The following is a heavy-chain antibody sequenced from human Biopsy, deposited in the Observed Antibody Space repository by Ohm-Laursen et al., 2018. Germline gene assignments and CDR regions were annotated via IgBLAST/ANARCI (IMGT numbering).Heavy chain of an antibody. Sequence: SLRLSCAASGFTFNNYGMQWVRQAPGKGLEWVAFIFYDGSNTYYADSVKGRFTISRDNAKDTLYLEMNSLRAEDTAVYYCARDVFCTTTSCYLFEYWGQGTLVTVSS. CDR2: IFYDGSNT. V-gene: IGHV3-33*08. CDR1: GFTFNNYG. J-gene: IGHJ4*02. D-gene: IGHD2-2*01. CDR3: ARDVFCTTTSCYLFEY.